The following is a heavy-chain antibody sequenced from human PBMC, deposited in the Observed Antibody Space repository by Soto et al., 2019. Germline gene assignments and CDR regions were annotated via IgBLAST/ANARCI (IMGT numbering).Heavy chain of an antibody. D-gene: IGHD2-2*01. Sequence: LGESLKISCKGSGYSFISYWIVWVRQMPGKGLEWMGIIYPGDSDTRYSPSFQGQVTISADKSISTAYLKLSSVTAADTAVYYWARDSPDIVVVPAAMSDYYYYYYMDVWGKGTTVTVPS. V-gene: IGHV5-51*01. CDR1: GYSFISYW. CDR2: IYPGDSDT. J-gene: IGHJ6*03. CDR3: ARDSPDIVVVPAAMSDYYYYYYMDV.